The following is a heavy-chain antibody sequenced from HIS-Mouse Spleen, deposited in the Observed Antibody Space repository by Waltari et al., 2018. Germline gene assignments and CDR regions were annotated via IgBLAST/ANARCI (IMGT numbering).Heavy chain of an antibody. CDR1: GGSISSSSYY. V-gene: IGHV4-39*07. CDR3: AREIPYSSSWYDWYFDL. CDR2: IYYSGGT. Sequence: QLQLQESGPGLVKPSETLSLTCTVSGGSISSSSYYWGWIRQPPGKGLEWIGSIYYSGGTSSNPSLKSRVTRSVDTSKNQFSLKLSSVTAADTAVYYCAREIPYSSSWYDWYFDLWGRGTLVTVSS. J-gene: IGHJ2*01. D-gene: IGHD6-13*01.